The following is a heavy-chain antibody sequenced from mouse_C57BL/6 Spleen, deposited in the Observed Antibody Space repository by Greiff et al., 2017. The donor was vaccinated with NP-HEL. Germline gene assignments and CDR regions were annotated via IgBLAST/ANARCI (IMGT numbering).Heavy chain of an antibody. CDR2: IYPRSGNT. V-gene: IGHV1-81*01. J-gene: IGHJ2*01. CDR3: ESITTVSYYFDY. CDR1: GYTFTSYG. D-gene: IGHD1-1*01. Sequence: VQLVESGAELARPGASVKLSCKASGYTFTSYGISWVKQRTGQGLEWIGEIYPRSGNTYYNEKFKGKATLTADKSSSTAYMELRSLTSEDSAVYFCESITTVSYYFDYWGQGTTLTVSS.